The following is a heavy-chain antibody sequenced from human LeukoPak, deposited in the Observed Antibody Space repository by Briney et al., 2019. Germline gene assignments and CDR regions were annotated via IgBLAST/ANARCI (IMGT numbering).Heavy chain of an antibody. Sequence: GGSLRLSCAVSGITLSNYGMSWVRQAPGKGLEWVASLSGSGGGRNYADSVKGRFTISRDNAKNTLYLQMNSLRAEDTAVYFCAKRGVVIRVILVGFHKEAYYFDSWGQGALVTVSS. CDR3: AKRGVVIRVILVGFHKEAYYFDS. V-gene: IGHV3-23*01. D-gene: IGHD3-10*01. CDR1: GITLSNYG. CDR2: LSGSGGGR. J-gene: IGHJ4*02.